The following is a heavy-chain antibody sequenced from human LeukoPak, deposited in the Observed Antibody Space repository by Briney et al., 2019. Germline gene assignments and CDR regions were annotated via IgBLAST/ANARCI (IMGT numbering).Heavy chain of an antibody. D-gene: IGHD6-19*01. CDR1: GFTFSSYA. CDR3: AKAASYSSGWYSAY. V-gene: IGHV3-23*01. J-gene: IGHJ4*02. Sequence: GGSLRLSCAASGFTFSSYAMSWVRQAPGKGLEWVSAIGGSGGSTNYADSVKGRFTISRDNSKNTLYLQMNSLRAEDKAVYYCAKAASYSSGWYSAYWGQGTLVTVSS. CDR2: IGGSGGST.